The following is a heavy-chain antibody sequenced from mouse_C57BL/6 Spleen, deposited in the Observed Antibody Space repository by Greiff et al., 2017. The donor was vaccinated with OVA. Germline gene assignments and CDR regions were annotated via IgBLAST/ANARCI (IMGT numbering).Heavy chain of an antibody. D-gene: IGHD4-1*01. CDR1: GFTFSDYY. V-gene: IGHV5-16*01. Sequence: EVKLVESEGGLVQPGSSMKLSCTASGFTFSDYYMAWVRQVPEKGLEWVANINYDGSSTYYLDSLKSRFIISRDNAKNILYLQMSSLKSEDTATYYCARELMGRWDFDVWGTGTTVTVSS. CDR2: INYDGSST. J-gene: IGHJ1*03. CDR3: ARELMGRWDFDV.